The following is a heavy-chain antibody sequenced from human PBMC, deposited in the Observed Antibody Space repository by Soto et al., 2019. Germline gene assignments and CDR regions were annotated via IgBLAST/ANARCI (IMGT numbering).Heavy chain of an antibody. CDR3: ARCYCRVGSFYAFWHFDL. Sequence: QVQLVQSGAEVKKPGASVKVSCQASGYTFTNYAISWVRQAPGQGLEWMGWISASTRNTDQAQNFQGRVTMTIDTSSNTANMELRSLRSAHTAVYYCARCYCRVGSFYAFWHFDLWGRGTLVTVSS. CDR1: GYTFTNYA. V-gene: IGHV1-18*01. CDR2: ISASTRNT. J-gene: IGHJ2*01. D-gene: IGHD2-15*01.